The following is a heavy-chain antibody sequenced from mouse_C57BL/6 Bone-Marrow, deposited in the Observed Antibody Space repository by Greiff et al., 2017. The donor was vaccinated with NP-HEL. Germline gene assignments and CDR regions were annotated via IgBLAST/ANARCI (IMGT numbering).Heavy chain of an antibody. CDR2: IRYDGSN. D-gene: IGHD4-1*01. J-gene: IGHJ1*03. V-gene: IGHV3-6*01. CDR1: GYSITSGYY. CDR3: ARGDWDPTGYFDG. Sequence: VQLKQSGPGLVKPSQSLSLTCSVTGYSITSGYYWNWIRQFPGNKLEWMGYIRYDGSNNYNPSLKNRISITRDTSKNQFFLKLNSVTTEDTATYYCARGDWDPTGYFDGWGTGTTVTVSS.